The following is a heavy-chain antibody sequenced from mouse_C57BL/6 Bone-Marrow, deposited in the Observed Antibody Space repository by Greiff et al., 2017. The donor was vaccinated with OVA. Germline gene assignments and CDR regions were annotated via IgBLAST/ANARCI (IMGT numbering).Heavy chain of an antibody. CDR1: GFTFSSYA. CDR3: SIAWEYGGGYYAMDY. Sequence: EVKLMESGGGLVKPGGSLKLSCAASGFTFSSYAMSWVRQTPEKRLEWVATISDGGSYTYYPDNVKGRFTISRDNAKNNLYLHMSHLKSEDTAMYYCSIAWEYGGGYYAMDYWGQGTSVTVSS. D-gene: IGHD1-2*01. V-gene: IGHV5-4*03. CDR2: ISDGGSYT. J-gene: IGHJ4*01.